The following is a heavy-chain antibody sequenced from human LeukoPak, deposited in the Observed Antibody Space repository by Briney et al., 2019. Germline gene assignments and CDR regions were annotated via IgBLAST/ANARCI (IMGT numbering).Heavy chain of an antibody. Sequence: ASVKVSCKASGYTFTSYGISWVRQAPGQGLDWMGWINPDNDNTNHAQKLQGRVTMTTDTSTSTAYMELRSLRSDDTAVYYCARGEGPGIAAAVYNWFDPWGQGTLVTVSS. V-gene: IGHV1-18*01. CDR3: ARGEGPGIAAAVYNWFDP. CDR2: INPDNDNT. CDR1: GYTFTSYG. J-gene: IGHJ5*02. D-gene: IGHD6-13*01.